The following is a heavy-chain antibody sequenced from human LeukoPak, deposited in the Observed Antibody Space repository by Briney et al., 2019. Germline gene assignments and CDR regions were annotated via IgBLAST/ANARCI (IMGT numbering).Heavy chain of an antibody. CDR2: ISYDGSNK. D-gene: IGHD6-6*01. V-gene: IGHV3-30*03. Sequence: GGSLRLSCAASGFTFSSYGMHWVRQAPGKGLEWVAVISYDGSNKYYADSVKGRFTISRDNSKNTLYLQMNSLRAEDTAVYYCAREYSSSSTRVFDYWGQGTLVTVSS. J-gene: IGHJ4*02. CDR1: GFTFSSYG. CDR3: AREYSSSSTRVFDY.